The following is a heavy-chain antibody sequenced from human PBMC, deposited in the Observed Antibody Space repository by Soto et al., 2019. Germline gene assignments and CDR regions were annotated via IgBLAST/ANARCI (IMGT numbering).Heavy chain of an antibody. V-gene: IGHV3-23*01. CDR1: GFTFSTCA. J-gene: IGHJ4*02. CDR3: AKGHPGGSCYSGLDC. D-gene: IGHD2-15*01. CDR2: ISGSGDTT. Sequence: GGSLRLSCASSGFTFSTCAMTWVRQAPGKGLEWVLCISGSGDTTYYADSVKGRFTISRDTSKNTVYLQMNSLRADDTAVYYCAKGHPGGSCYSGLDCWGQGTLVTVSS.